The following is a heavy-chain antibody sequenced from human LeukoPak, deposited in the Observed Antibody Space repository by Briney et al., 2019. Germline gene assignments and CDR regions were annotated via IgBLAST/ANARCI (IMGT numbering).Heavy chain of an antibody. CDR3: ARDAEAGTGIEDY. CDR1: GGSFSRYY. V-gene: IGHV4-34*01. J-gene: IGHJ4*02. CDR2: VNHGGTT. Sequence: SETLSLTCAVYGGSFSRYYWSWIRQPPGKGLEWIGEVNHGGTTNYNPSLKSRLTISVDTSKNQFSLRLSSVTAADTAVYYCARDAEAGTGIEDYWGQGTLVTVSS. D-gene: IGHD6-19*01.